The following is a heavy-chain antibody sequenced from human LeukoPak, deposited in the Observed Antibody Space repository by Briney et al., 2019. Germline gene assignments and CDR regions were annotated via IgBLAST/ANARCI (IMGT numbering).Heavy chain of an antibody. J-gene: IGHJ4*02. CDR2: ISGSGGST. CDR1: GFTFSSYA. Sequence: PGGSLRLSCAASGFTFSSYAMSWVRQAPGKGLEWVSAISGSGGSTYYADSVKGRFTISRDNSKNTLYLQMNNLRAEDTAVYYCAKGGYSYGYAFDYWGQGTLVTVSS. D-gene: IGHD5-18*01. V-gene: IGHV3-23*01. CDR3: AKGGYSYGYAFDY.